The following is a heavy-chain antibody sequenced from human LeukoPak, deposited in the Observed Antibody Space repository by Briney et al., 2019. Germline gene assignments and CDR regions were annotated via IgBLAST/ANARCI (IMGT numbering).Heavy chain of an antibody. CDR1: GFTFSSYA. CDR3: ARGLGASGSYEWGLDY. Sequence: GGSLRLSCAASGFTFSSYAMHWVRQAPGKGLEWVAVISYDGSNKYYADSVKGRFTISRDNSKNTLYLQMNSLRAEDTAVYYCARGLGASGSYEWGLDYWGQGTLVTVSS. D-gene: IGHD1-26*01. J-gene: IGHJ4*02. CDR2: ISYDGSNK. V-gene: IGHV3-30-3*01.